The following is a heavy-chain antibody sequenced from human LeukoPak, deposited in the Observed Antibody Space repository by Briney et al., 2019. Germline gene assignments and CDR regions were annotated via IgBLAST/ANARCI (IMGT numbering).Heavy chain of an antibody. J-gene: IGHJ5*02. CDR2: ISAYNGNT. CDR1: GYTLTSYG. V-gene: IGHV1-18*01. Sequence: ASVKVSCKASGYTLTSYGISWVRQAPGQGLEWMGWISAYNGNTNYAQKLQGRVTMTTDTSTSTAYMELRSLRSDDTAVYYCARESSDYGAGWFDPWGQGTLVTVSS. D-gene: IGHD4-17*01. CDR3: ARESSDYGAGWFDP.